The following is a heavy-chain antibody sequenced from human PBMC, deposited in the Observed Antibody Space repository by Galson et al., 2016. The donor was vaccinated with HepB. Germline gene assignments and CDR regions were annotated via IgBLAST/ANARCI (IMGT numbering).Heavy chain of an antibody. J-gene: IGHJ4*02. CDR1: GGTFSNYA. D-gene: IGHD6-13*01. V-gene: IGHV1-69*13. CDR2: IIPVFGAA. CDR3: TRPRYSTSWANYDH. Sequence: SVKVSCKASGGTFSNYAFSWVRQAPGQGLEWMGGIIPVFGAANYAQKFQDRVTITADESTSTAYMELSSLRSEDTAGYYRTRPRYSTSWANYDHWGQGTLVTVSS.